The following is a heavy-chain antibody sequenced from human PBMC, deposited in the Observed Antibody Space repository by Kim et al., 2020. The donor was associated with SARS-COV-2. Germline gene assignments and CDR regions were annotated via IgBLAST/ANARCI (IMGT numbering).Heavy chain of an antibody. CDR1: GGSLSGYY. Sequence: SETLSLTCAVYGGSLSGYYWSWIRQPPGKGLESIGEINHSGSTNYNPSLKSRVTISVDTSKNQFSLKLSSVTAADTAVYYCARGPVRGVIIKGWFDPWGQGTLVTVSS. CDR3: ARGPVRGVIIKGWFDP. J-gene: IGHJ5*02. D-gene: IGHD3-10*01. V-gene: IGHV4-34*01. CDR2: INHSGST.